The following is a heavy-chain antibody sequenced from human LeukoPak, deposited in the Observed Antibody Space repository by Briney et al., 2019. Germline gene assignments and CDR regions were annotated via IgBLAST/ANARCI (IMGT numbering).Heavy chain of an antibody. Sequence: GGSLRLSCAASSITLTKAWMNWVRQAPGKGLEWVSVITGSGGNTYYADSVKGRFTISKDNSKNTVYLQMSSLRVDDTAVYYCAKAASSSWPSYYYGMDVWGQGTTVTVSS. CDR1: SITLTKAW. CDR2: ITGSGGNT. D-gene: IGHD6-13*01. J-gene: IGHJ6*02. CDR3: AKAASSSWPSYYYGMDV. V-gene: IGHV3-23*01.